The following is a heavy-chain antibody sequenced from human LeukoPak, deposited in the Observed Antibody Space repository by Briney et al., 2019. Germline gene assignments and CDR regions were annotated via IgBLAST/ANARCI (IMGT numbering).Heavy chain of an antibody. V-gene: IGHV5-51*01. CDR3: ARRPTAMVTYYFDY. D-gene: IGHD5-18*01. Sequence: GESLKISCKASGYSFSTYWIGWVRQVPGKGLEWMGIIYPGDSDTRYSPSFQGQVTISADKSISTAYLQWSSLKASDTAMYYCARRPTAMVTYYFDYWGQGTLVTVSS. J-gene: IGHJ4*02. CDR2: IYPGDSDT. CDR1: GYSFSTYW.